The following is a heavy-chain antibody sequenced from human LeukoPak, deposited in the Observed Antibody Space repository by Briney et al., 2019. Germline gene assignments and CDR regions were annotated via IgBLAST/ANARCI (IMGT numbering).Heavy chain of an antibody. CDR3: ARDLGPYYYDSSGYSFTS. CDR2: ISSSGGTI. V-gene: IGHV3-48*03. D-gene: IGHD3-22*01. Sequence: GGSLRLACAASGFTFSSYEMNWVRQAPGKGLEWVSYISSSGGTIYYADSVKGRFTISRDNAKNSLYLKMNSLRAEDTAVYYCARDLGPYYYDSSGYSFTSWGQGTLVTVS. J-gene: IGHJ5*02. CDR1: GFTFSSYE.